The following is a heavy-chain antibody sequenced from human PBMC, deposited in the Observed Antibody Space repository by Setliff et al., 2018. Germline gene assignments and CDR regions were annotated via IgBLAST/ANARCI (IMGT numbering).Heavy chain of an antibody. D-gene: IGHD4-17*01. CDR1: GFTFSRSA. Sequence: GGSLRLSCAASGFTFSRSAIHWVRQASGKGLEWVGRVRSRINNFATAYDASVKGRFIISRDDSKNTAYLQMNSLKTEDTAVYYCASDIHDDYDYFDYWGQGIQVTVSS. V-gene: IGHV3-73*01. CDR3: ASDIHDDYDYFDY. J-gene: IGHJ4*02. CDR2: VRSRINNFAT.